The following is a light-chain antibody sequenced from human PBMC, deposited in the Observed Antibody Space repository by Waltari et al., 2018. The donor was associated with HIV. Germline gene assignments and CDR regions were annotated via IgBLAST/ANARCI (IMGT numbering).Light chain of an antibody. CDR1: TSNLGANFD. Sequence: QSVLTQPPSVSGAPGQTVTVSCTGSTSNLGANFDVHWYQHLPGTAPKLLIYGNNNRPSGCPARFSGSRSGASASLAITGLQAEDESDYYCQSYDNVLTAVIFGGGTKVTVL. V-gene: IGLV1-40*01. CDR3: QSYDNVLTAVI. CDR2: GNN. J-gene: IGLJ2*01.